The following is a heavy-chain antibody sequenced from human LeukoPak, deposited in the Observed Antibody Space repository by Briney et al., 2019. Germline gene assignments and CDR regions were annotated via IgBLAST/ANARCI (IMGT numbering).Heavy chain of an antibody. J-gene: IGHJ5*02. CDR2: IYSSGRT. CDR1: GDSISSGSYY. Sequence: SQTLSLTCTVSGDSISSGSYYWSWIRQPAGEGLEWIGRIYSSGRTHYSPSLKSRVAISVDTSKNRFSLRLSSVTAADTAVYYCARDLGGSYSSETWFDPWGQGSLVTVSS. D-gene: IGHD1-26*01. CDR3: ARDLGGSYSSETWFDP. V-gene: IGHV4-61*02.